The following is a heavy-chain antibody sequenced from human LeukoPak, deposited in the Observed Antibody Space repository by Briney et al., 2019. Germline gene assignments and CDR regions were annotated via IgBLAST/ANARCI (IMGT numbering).Heavy chain of an antibody. CDR1: GFTFDDYT. D-gene: IGHD4-11*01. CDR2: ISWNGVTL. J-gene: IGHJ6*02. Sequence: GGSLRLSCAASGFTFDDYTMHWVRQLPGQGLEWVSGISWNGVTLGYADSVKGQFTISRDSAKNFLYLQMNSLRPEDTALYFCAKDMVARPQYYFYGMDVWGHGTTVTVSS. CDR3: AKDMVARPQYYFYGMDV. V-gene: IGHV3-9*01.